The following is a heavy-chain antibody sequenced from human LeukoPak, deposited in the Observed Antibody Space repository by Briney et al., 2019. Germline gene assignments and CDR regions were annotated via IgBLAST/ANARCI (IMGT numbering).Heavy chain of an antibody. D-gene: IGHD2-15*01. J-gene: IGHJ4*02. CDR1: GFTFSSYN. Sequence: PGGSLILSCAASGFTFSSYNMNWVRQAPGKGLEWVSYISSSSSTIYYADSVKGRFTISRDNAKNTLNLQMNSLRAEDTALYYCARSGAPTPDYWGQGTLVIVSS. CDR2: ISSSSSTI. CDR3: ARSGAPTPDY. V-gene: IGHV3-48*04.